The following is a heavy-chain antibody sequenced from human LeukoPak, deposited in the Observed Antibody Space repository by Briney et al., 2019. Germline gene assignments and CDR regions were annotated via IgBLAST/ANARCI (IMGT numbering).Heavy chain of an antibody. CDR2: INPNSGGT. J-gene: IGHJ4*02. CDR1: GYTFTTYG. V-gene: IGHV1-2*02. D-gene: IGHD3-22*01. Sequence: ASVKVSCKSTGYTFTTYGITWVRQAPGQGLEWMGWINPNSGGTNYAQKFQGRVTMTRDTSISTAYMELSRLRSDDTAVYYCARIIYDSSGFDYWGQGTLVTVSS. CDR3: ARIIYDSSGFDY.